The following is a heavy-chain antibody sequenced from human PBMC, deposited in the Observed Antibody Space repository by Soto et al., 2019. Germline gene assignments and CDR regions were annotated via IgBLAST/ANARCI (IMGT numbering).Heavy chain of an antibody. CDR2: ISYDGSNK. CDR1: GFTFSSYA. D-gene: IGHD5-12*01. CDR3: AKAKRGYSGYAPRWLGY. Sequence: GGSLRLSCAASGFTFSSYAMHWVRQAPGKGLEWVAVISYDGSNKYYADSVKGRFTISRDNSKNTLYLQMNSLRAEDTAVYYCAKAKRGYSGYAPRWLGYWGQGTLVTVSS. J-gene: IGHJ4*02. V-gene: IGHV3-30-3*01.